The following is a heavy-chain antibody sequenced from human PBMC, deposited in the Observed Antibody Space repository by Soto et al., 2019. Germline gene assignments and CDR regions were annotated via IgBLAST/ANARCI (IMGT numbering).Heavy chain of an antibody. J-gene: IGHJ4*02. CDR3: ARIDDDGDYVTDY. D-gene: IGHD4-17*01. CDR2: IWYDGSQR. Sequence: PGGSLRLSCAASGFTFNTHGMHWVRQAPGKGLEWVAVIWYDGSQRYYADFVRGRFTISRDNSQNTLYLQMTSLRAEDTAGYYCARIDDDGDYVTDYWGQGARVTVSS. V-gene: IGHV3-33*01. CDR1: GFTFNTHG.